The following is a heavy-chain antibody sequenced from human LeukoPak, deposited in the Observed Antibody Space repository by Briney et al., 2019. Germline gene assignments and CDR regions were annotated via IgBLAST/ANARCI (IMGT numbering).Heavy chain of an antibody. CDR2: ISGSGGST. Sequence: PGGSLRLSCVASGFTFSGYAMSWVRQAPGKGLEWVSTISGSGGSTYYADSVKGRFTISRDTSKNAVYLQMNSLRAEDTAVYYCAKDKGYSGYVLWGQGTLVTVSS. V-gene: IGHV3-23*01. D-gene: IGHD5-12*01. CDR1: GFTFSGYA. J-gene: IGHJ4*02. CDR3: AKDKGYSGYVL.